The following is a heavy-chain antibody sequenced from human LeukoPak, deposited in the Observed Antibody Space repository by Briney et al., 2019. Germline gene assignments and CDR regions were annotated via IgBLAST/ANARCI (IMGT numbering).Heavy chain of an antibody. D-gene: IGHD3-9*01. Sequence: ASVKVSCKASGYTFTSYGISWVRQAPGRGLEWMGIINPSGGSTNYAQKFQGRVSMTRDTSISTAYMELSRLRFDDTAVYYCARSPHILTGENFDYWGQGTLVTVSS. V-gene: IGHV1-46*01. CDR1: GYTFTSYG. J-gene: IGHJ4*02. CDR2: INPSGGST. CDR3: ARSPHILTGENFDY.